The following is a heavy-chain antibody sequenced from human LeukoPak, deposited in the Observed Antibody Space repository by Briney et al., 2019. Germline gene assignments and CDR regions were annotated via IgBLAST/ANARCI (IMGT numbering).Heavy chain of an antibody. CDR2: MNPNSGNT. CDR1: GYTYTSYD. CDR3: ARLGYYDYIWGSYRYTELDY. J-gene: IGHJ4*02. D-gene: IGHD3-16*02. Sequence: ASVKVSCKASGYTYTSYDINWVRQATGQGLEWMGWMNPNSGNTGYAQKFQGRVTMTRNTSIITAYMELSSLRSEDTAVYYCARLGYYDYIWGSYRYTELDYWGQGTLVTVSS. V-gene: IGHV1-8*01.